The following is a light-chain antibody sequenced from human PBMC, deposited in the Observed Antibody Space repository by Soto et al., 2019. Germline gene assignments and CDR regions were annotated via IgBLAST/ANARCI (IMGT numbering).Light chain of an antibody. CDR3: TSYTTTDTLV. V-gene: IGLV2-14*01. CDR1: STDVGGYIY. CDR2: EIY. Sequence: QSALTQPASVSGSLGQSITLSCTGTSTDVGGYIYVSWYQQYPGKAPKLIIFEIYNRPSGVSDRFSGSKSGNAASLTISGLQAEDEADYYCTSYTTTDTLVFGGGTKLTVL. J-gene: IGLJ3*02.